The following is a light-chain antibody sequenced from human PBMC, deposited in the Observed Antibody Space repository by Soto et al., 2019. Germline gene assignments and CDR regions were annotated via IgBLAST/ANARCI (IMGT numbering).Light chain of an antibody. J-gene: IGKJ1*01. V-gene: IGKV1-5*01. CDR2: DAS. CDR3: QQYDTYPRT. Sequence: DIQMTQSPSTLSASVGDRVTITCRARQSIVRWLAWYQQKPGKAPKLLIYDASNLESGVPLRFSGSGSGTEFSLTISSLQPDDFSTYYCQQYDTYPRTFGQGTKVEIK. CDR1: QSIVRW.